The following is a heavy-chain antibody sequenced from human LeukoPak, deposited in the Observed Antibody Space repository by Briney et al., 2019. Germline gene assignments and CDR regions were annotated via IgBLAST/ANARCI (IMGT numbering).Heavy chain of an antibody. V-gene: IGHV4-38-2*01. CDR3: ARHGAFYYGSGSSGFDY. D-gene: IGHD3-10*01. J-gene: IGHJ4*02. Sequence: SETLSLTCDVSGYSISSGYYWGWIRQPPGKGLELIGSMYHSGSTYYNPPLNSRVTISVDTSKNQFSLKLISVTAADTAVYYCARHGAFYYGSGSSGFDYWGQGTLVTVSS. CDR2: MYHSGST. CDR1: GYSISSGYY.